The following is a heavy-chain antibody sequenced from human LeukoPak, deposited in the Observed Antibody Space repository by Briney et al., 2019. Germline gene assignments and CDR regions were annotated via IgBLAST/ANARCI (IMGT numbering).Heavy chain of an antibody. CDR1: GYTFTGYY. J-gene: IGHJ4*02. Sequence: EASVKVSCKASGYTFTGYYMHWVRQAPGQGLEWMGRINPNSGGTNYAQKFQGRVTMTRDTSISTAYMELSRLRSDDTAVYYCVRSLYCTNGVCYGDFGYWGQGTLVTVSS. D-gene: IGHD2-8*01. V-gene: IGHV1-2*06. CDR3: VRSLYCTNGVCYGDFGY. CDR2: INPNSGGT.